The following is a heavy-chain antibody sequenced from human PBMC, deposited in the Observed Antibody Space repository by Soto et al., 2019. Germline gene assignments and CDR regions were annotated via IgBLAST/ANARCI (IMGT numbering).Heavy chain of an antibody. D-gene: IGHD7-27*01. Sequence: ASVKVSCKASGGTFSSYTISWVRQAPGQGLEWMGRIIPILGIANYAQKFQGRVTITADKSTSTAYMELSSLRSEDTAVYYCASPWGNSPRYYYGMDVWGQGTTVTVSS. J-gene: IGHJ6*02. CDR2: IIPILGIA. V-gene: IGHV1-69*02. CDR3: ASPWGNSPRYYYGMDV. CDR1: GGTFSSYT.